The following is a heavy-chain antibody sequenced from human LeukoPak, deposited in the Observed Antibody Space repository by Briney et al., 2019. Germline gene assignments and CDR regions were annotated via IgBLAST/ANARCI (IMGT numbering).Heavy chain of an antibody. D-gene: IGHD3-16*01. J-gene: IGHJ4*02. Sequence: SETLSLTCTVSGGSISSYYWSWIRQPPGKGLEWIGEINHSGSTNYNPSLESRVTISVDTSKNQFSLKLSSVTAADTAVYYCAQRSGGFENWGRETWVTVSP. CDR2: INHSGST. CDR1: GGSISSYY. V-gene: IGHV4-34*01. CDR3: AQRSGGFEN.